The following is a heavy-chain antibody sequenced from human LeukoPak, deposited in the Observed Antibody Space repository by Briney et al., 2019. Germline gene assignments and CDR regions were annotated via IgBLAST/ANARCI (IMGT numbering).Heavy chain of an antibody. D-gene: IGHD3-22*01. V-gene: IGHV1-8*01. CDR3: ARAQYYDSSGYYDTLDY. CDR1: GYTFTSYD. CDR2: MNPNSGNT. Sequence: ASVKVSCKASGYTFTSYDINWVRQATGQGLEWMGWMNPNSGNTGYAQKFQGRVTMTRDTSSSTVYMELSSLRSEDTALYYCARAQYYDSSGYYDTLDYWGQGTLVTVSS. J-gene: IGHJ4*02.